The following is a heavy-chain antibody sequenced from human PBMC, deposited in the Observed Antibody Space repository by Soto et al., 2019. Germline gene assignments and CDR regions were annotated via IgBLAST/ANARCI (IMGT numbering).Heavy chain of an antibody. CDR2: IIPIFGTA. Sequence: QVQLVQSGAEVKKPGSSVKVSCKASGGTFSTYAISWVRQAPGQGLEWMGGIIPIFGTAKYAQKFQGRVTITADESTSKAYMELSSLRSEDTAVYYCAREIFGVIISGGRDACDIWGQGTMVTVSS. V-gene: IGHV1-69*01. D-gene: IGHD3-3*01. CDR3: AREIFGVIISGGRDACDI. J-gene: IGHJ3*02. CDR1: GGTFSTYA.